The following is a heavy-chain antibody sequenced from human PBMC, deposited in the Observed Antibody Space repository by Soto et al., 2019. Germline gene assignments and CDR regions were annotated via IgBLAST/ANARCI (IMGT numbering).Heavy chain of an antibody. D-gene: IGHD4-17*01. CDR2: IYYSGST. V-gene: IGHV4-59*08. J-gene: IGHJ4*02. Sequence: QVQLQESGPGLVKPSETLSLTCTVSGGSISSYYWSWIRPPPGKGLEWIGYIYYSGSTNYNPSLQSRVTISVDTSKNQFSLKLSSVTAADTAVYYCAIRYGGTLDYWGQGTLVTVSS. CDR1: GGSISSYY. CDR3: AIRYGGTLDY.